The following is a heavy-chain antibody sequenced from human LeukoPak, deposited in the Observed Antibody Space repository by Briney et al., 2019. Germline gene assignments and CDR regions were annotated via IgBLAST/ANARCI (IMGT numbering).Heavy chain of an antibody. CDR1: GGSISSSNR. V-gene: IGHV4-4*02. D-gene: IGHD3-22*01. CDR3: AIWGYYDSRGYYAFDI. Sequence: SETLSLTCAVSGGSISSSNRWSWVRQPRGKGLEWIGEIYHSGSTNYNPSLKSRVTISLDKSNNQFSLKLSSVTAADTAVYYCAIWGYYDSRGYYAFDIWGQGTMVTVSS. J-gene: IGHJ3*02. CDR2: IYHSGST.